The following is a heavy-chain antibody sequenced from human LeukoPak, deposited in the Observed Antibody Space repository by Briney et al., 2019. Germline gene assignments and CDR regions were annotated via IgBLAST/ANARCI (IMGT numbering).Heavy chain of an antibody. CDR1: GGTFSSYA. CDR3: ARGPRYIVVVPAAIQDYYYGMDV. J-gene: IGHJ6*04. V-gene: IGHV1-69*06. CDR2: IIPIFGTA. D-gene: IGHD2-2*02. Sequence: SVKVSCKASGGTFSSYAISWVRQAPGQGLEWMGGIIPIFGTANYAQKFQGRVTITADKSTSTAYMERSSLRSEDTAVYYCARGPRYIVVVPAAIQDYYYGMDVWGKGTTVTVSS.